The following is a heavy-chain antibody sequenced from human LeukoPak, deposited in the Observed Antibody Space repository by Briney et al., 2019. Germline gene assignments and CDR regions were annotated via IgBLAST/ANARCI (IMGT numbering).Heavy chain of an antibody. D-gene: IGHD3-3*01. Sequence: GASVKVSCKASGYTFSSYGISWVRQAPGQGLEWMGWISAYNGHTNYAQKLQGRVTMTTDTSTSTAYMELRSLRSDDTAVYYCARGYYDFWKAPPPPYYYYYMDVWGKGTTVTVSS. J-gene: IGHJ6*03. CDR1: GYTFSSYG. V-gene: IGHV1-18*01. CDR2: ISAYNGHT. CDR3: ARGYYDFWKAPPPPYYYYYMDV.